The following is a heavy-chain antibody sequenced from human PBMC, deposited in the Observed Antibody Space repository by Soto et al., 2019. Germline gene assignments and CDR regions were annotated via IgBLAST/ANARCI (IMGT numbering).Heavy chain of an antibody. CDR1: GYTFTSYY. J-gene: IGHJ6*02. Sequence: ASVKVSCKASGYTFTSYYMHWVRQAPGQGLEWMGIINPSGGSTSYAQKFQGRVTMTRDTSTSTVYMELSSLRSEDTAVYYCARVGLFQLERPYYYYGMDVWGQGTTVTVSS. V-gene: IGHV1-46*01. D-gene: IGHD1-1*01. CDR2: INPSGGST. CDR3: ARVGLFQLERPYYYYGMDV.